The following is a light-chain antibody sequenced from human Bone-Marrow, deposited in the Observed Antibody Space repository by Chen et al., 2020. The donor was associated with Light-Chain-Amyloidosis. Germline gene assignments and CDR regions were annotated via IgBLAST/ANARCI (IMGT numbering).Light chain of an antibody. J-gene: IGLJ3*02. CDR3: QVWDRSSDRPV. CDR2: DDS. CDR1: NIGSTS. V-gene: IGLV3-21*02. Sequence: SFVLTHPSSVSVVPGQTAPIACGGNNIGSTSVHWYQQTPGQAPLLVVYDDSDRPSGIPERLSGSNSGNTATLTISRVEAGDEADYYCQVWDRSSDRPVFGGGTKLTVL.